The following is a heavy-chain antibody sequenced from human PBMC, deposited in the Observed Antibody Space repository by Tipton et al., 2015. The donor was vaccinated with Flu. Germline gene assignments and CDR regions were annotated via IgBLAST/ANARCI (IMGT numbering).Heavy chain of an antibody. CDR2: IFHSGNT. J-gene: IGHJ4*02. CDR1: GYSISSGYY. Sequence: TLSLTCAVSGYSISSGYYWGWIRQPPGKGLEWIGNIFHSGNTYHNPSLKSRVTISVDTSKNQFSLRVSSVTAADTAAYYCARDPSLGMPDYFDYWGQGTLVTASS. D-gene: IGHD2-2*01. CDR3: ARDPSLGMPDYFDY. V-gene: IGHV4-38-2*02.